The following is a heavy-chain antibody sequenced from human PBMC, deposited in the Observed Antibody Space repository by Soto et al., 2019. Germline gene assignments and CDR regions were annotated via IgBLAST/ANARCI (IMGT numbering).Heavy chain of an antibody. J-gene: IGHJ4*02. Sequence: QVQLVESGGGVVQPGRSLRLSCAASGFTFSSYGMHWVRQAPGKGLEWVTVIWYDGSNKHYADSVKGRFTISRDNSKNMVSLEMNSLRVEDMALYYCARGSPPDYWCQGTLITFAS. CDR1: GFTFSSYG. V-gene: IGHV3-33*01. CDR2: IWYDGSNK. CDR3: ARGSPPDY.